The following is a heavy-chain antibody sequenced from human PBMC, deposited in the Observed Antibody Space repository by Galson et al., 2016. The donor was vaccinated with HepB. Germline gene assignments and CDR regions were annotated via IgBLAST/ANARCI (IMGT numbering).Heavy chain of an antibody. D-gene: IGHD4-17*01. J-gene: IGHJ6*03. CDR3: ARGTVTPFHYYYYYMDV. V-gene: IGHV1-46*01. CDR2: INPSGGST. CDR1: GYTFTSYY. Sequence: SVKVSCKASGYTFTSYYMHWVRQAPGQGLEWMGNINPSGGSTRYAQKFQGRVTMTRDTSTSTVYMELSSLGSEDTAVYYCARGTVTPFHYYYYYMDVWGKGTTVTVSS.